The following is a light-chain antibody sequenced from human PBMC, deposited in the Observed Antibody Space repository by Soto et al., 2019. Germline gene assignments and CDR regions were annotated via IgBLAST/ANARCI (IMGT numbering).Light chain of an antibody. CDR1: QSLVHSDGNTF. V-gene: IGKV2-30*02. Sequence: DVVMTQSPLSLPVTLGQPASISCRSSQSLVHSDGNTFLNWFQQRPGQSPRRLIYKVSNRDSGAPDRFSGSGSGTDFTLKISRVEAEDVGVYYCMQGTHWPPYTFGQGTKLEIE. J-gene: IGKJ2*01. CDR3: MQGTHWPPYT. CDR2: KVS.